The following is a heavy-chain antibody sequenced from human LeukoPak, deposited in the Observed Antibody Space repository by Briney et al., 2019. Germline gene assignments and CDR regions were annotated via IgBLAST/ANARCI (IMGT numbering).Heavy chain of an antibody. J-gene: IGHJ4*02. CDR3: ARQGLWELPTFDS. D-gene: IGHD1-26*01. CDR1: GDSISSGTYY. Sequence: SETLSLTCTVSGDSISSGTYYWGYIRQPPQTGLEWIGSVYYSGSTYYNPSLKSRVTISVDTSKNQFSLKLSSVTAADTAVYYCARQGLWELPTFDSWGQGTLVSVSS. V-gene: IGHV4-39*01. CDR2: VYYSGST.